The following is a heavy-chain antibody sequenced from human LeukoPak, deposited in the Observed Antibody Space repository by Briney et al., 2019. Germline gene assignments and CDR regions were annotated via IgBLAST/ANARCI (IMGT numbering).Heavy chain of an antibody. Sequence: SETLSLTCAVSGGSISSDSSYWGWIRQPPGKGLEWIGSIYYGGSTYYNPSLRSRVPISVATSKTQFSLELTSWAAAAGAGYFCARHSRNCSGGYCYVYYLGQGTLVNGSS. CDR1: GGSISSDSSY. D-gene: IGHD2-15*01. CDR2: IYYGGST. CDR3: ARHSRNCSGGYCYVYY. V-gene: IGHV4-39*01. J-gene: IGHJ4*01.